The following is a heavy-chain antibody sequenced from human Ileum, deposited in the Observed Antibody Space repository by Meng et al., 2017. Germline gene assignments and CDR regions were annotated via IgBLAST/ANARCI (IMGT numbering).Heavy chain of an antibody. V-gene: IGHV4-31*03. J-gene: IGHJ4*02. D-gene: IGHD2-2*01. CDR1: GGSIGSAAYY. CDR3: ARGVSAAGLFDN. Sequence: QVQLQESGPGLVKVSQTLSLTCTVSGGSIGSAAYYWTWIRQHPAKGLEWIGYIHYTESTSYNPSLESRTSTSIDTSNNQFSLKVTSVTAADTAVYYCARGVSAAGLFDNWGPGTLVTVSS. CDR2: IHYTEST.